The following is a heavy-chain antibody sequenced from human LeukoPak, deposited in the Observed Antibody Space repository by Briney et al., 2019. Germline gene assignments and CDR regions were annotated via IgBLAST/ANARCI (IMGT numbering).Heavy chain of an antibody. CDR3: AKRGSGFYYYYYYMDV. CDR2: INHSGST. CDR1: GGSFSGYY. D-gene: IGHD3-10*01. V-gene: IGHV4-34*01. Sequence: PSETLSLTCAVYGGSFSGYYWSWIRQPPGKGLEWIGEINHSGSTNYNPSLKSRVTISVDTSKNQFSLKLSSVTAADTAVYYCAKRGSGFYYYYYYMDVWGKGTTVTVS. J-gene: IGHJ6*03.